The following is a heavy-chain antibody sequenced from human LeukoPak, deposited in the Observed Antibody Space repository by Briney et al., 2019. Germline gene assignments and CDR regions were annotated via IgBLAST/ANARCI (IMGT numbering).Heavy chain of an antibody. V-gene: IGHV4-34*01. Sequence: SETLSLACAVYGGSFSGYYWSWIRQPPGKGLEWIGEINHSGSTNYNPSLKSRVTISVDTSKNQFSLKLSSVTAADTAVYYCARGPPDITGTTRWFDPWGQGTLVTVSS. CDR1: GGSFSGYY. CDR3: ARGPPDITGTTRWFDP. CDR2: INHSGST. J-gene: IGHJ5*02. D-gene: IGHD1-7*01.